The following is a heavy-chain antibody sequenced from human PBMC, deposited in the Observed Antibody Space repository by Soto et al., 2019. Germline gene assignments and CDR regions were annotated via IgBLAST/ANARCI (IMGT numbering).Heavy chain of an antibody. CDR1: GVNFKKFA. CDR2: ISCCGGST. D-gene: IGHD6-19*01. CDR3: AKADGEQWLIPHLDN. J-gene: IGHJ1*01. Sequence: GGSLRLSCEASGVNFKKFAMGWVRQAPGEGLEWVSGISCCGGSTFYADSVKGRFSPARDDSKNTLSLQLNSLRVEDTAHYYCAKADGEQWLIPHLDNWGQGTQVTVSS. V-gene: IGHV3-23*01.